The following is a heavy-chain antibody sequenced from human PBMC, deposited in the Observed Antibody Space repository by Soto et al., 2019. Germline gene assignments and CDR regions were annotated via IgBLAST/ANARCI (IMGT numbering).Heavy chain of an antibody. CDR3: TPGPGNSSVYYKPDY. CDR1: GFTVSDAW. J-gene: IGHJ4*02. CDR2: IKSRTDGGAA. V-gene: IGHV3-15*07. Sequence: PGGSLRLSCVVSGFTVSDAWMNWVRQAPGKGLEWVGRIKSRTDGGAADCLAPVKGRFTISRDDSENTLYLQMNSLKIEDTAVYYFTPGPGNSSVYYKPDYWGQGTLVTSPQ. D-gene: IGHD3-22*01.